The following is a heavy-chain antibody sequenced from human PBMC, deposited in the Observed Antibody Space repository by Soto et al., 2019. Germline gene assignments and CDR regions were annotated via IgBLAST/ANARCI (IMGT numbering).Heavy chain of an antibody. CDR2: IKQDGSEK. J-gene: IGHJ4*02. CDR1: GFTFSSYW. Sequence: GGSLRLSCAASGFTFSSYWMSWVRQAPGKGLEWVANIKQDGSEKYYVDSVKGRFTISRDHAKNSLYLQMNSLRAEDTVVFYCARGVDTAMVTIDSWGQGTLVTVSS. V-gene: IGHV3-7*04. D-gene: IGHD5-18*01. CDR3: ARGVDTAMVTIDS.